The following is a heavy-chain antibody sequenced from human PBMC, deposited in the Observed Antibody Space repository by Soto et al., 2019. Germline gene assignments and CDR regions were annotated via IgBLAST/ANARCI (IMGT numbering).Heavy chain of an antibody. CDR3: ASPWRGDCSGGSCYG. D-gene: IGHD2-15*01. J-gene: IGHJ4*02. CDR1: GGTFSSYT. CDR2: IIPILGIA. V-gene: IGHV1-69*02. Sequence: QVQLVQSGAEVKKPGSSVKVSCKASGGTFSSYTISWVRQAPGQGLEWMGRIIPILGIANYAQKFEGRVTITADKSTSTAYMELSSLGSEDTAVYYCASPWRGDCSGGSCYGWGQGTLVTVSS.